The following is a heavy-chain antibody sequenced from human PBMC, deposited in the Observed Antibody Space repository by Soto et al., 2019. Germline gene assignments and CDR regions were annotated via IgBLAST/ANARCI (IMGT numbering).Heavy chain of an antibody. J-gene: IGHJ3*02. D-gene: IGHD4-17*01. Sequence: EVQLVESGGGLVQPGRSLRLSCAASGFTFDDYAMHWVRQAPGKGLEWVSGISWNSGSIGYADSVKGRFIISRDNAKNSLYLQMNSLRAEDTALYYCAKDIYGDYVNNAFDIWGQGTMVTVSS. V-gene: IGHV3-9*01. CDR2: ISWNSGSI. CDR3: AKDIYGDYVNNAFDI. CDR1: GFTFDDYA.